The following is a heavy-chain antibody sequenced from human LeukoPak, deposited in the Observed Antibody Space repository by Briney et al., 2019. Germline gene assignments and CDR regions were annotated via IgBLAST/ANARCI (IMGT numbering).Heavy chain of an antibody. CDR2: ISHDESNK. CDR3: AKDPYSGSFEYFQH. CDR1: GFTFSSYA. J-gene: IGHJ1*01. V-gene: IGHV3-30*18. D-gene: IGHD1-26*01. Sequence: GGSLRLSCAASGFTFSSYAMSWVRQAPGKGLEWVAVISHDESNKYYADSVKGRFTISRDNSKNTLYPQMNSLRAEDTAVYYCAKDPYSGSFEYFQHWGQGTLVTVSS.